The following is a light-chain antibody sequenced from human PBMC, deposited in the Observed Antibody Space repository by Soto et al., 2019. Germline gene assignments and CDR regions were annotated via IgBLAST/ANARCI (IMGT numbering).Light chain of an antibody. Sequence: DIPMTQSPSSLSASVGDRVTITCRASQSISSYLNWYQQKPGKAPKLLIYAASSLQSGVPSRFSGSGSRTDFTLTISSLQPEDFATYYCQQSYSSPRTFGQGTKVEIK. CDR2: AAS. CDR3: QQSYSSPRT. V-gene: IGKV1-39*01. CDR1: QSISSY. J-gene: IGKJ1*01.